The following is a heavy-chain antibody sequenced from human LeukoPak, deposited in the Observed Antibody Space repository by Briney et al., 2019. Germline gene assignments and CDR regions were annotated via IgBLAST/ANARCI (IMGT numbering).Heavy chain of an antibody. CDR1: GGSISSYY. V-gene: IGHV4-59*08. Sequence: SETLSLTCTVSGGSISSYYWSWIWQPPGKGLEWIGYISYSGSTNSNPSLKSRVTISVDTSKNQFSLKLRSVTAADTAVYYCARFGSDSYGYKYYFDYWGQGARVTVSS. CDR2: ISYSGST. J-gene: IGHJ4*02. CDR3: ARFGSDSYGYKYYFDY. D-gene: IGHD3-16*01.